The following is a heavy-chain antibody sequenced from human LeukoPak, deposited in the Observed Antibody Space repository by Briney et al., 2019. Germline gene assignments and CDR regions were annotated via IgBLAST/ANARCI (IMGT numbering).Heavy chain of an antibody. Sequence: GGSLRLSCAASGFTFSRYWMSWVRQAPGKGLEWVANIKQDGSEKDYVDSVKGRFTISRDNAKKSLYLQMNSLRAEDTAVYYCARETIAAAGKGFDPWGQGTLVTVSS. CDR1: GFTFSRYW. D-gene: IGHD6-13*01. CDR3: ARETIAAAGKGFDP. J-gene: IGHJ5*02. CDR2: IKQDGSEK. V-gene: IGHV3-7*01.